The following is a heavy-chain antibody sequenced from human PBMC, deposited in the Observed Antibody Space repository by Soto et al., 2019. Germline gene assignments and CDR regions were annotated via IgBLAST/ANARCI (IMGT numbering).Heavy chain of an antibody. V-gene: IGHV1-69*01. J-gene: IGHJ6*02. D-gene: IGHD5-12*01. CDR2: SIPIFGSA. CDR1: GGTFSSYA. Sequence: QVQLVQSGAEVKKPGSSVKVSCKASGGTFSSYAISWVRQAPGQGLEWLGGSIPIFGSANYAQKFQGRVKFNADESTRNAYIEMSRLSYEDTALYYCARGTVATIYYYYYGMDVWGQGTTVTVSS. CDR3: ARGTVATIYYYYYGMDV.